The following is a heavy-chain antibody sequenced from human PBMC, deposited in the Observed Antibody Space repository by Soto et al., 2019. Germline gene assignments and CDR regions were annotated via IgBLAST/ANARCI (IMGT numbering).Heavy chain of an antibody. D-gene: IGHD7-27*01. CDR1: GGSISTVDYW. CDR3: ARGPSGDIVDS. J-gene: IGHJ4*02. Sequence: QVQLQESGPGLVKPSQTLSLTCTVSGGSISTVDYWWSWIRQSPDMGLEWIGHIYDGGRTYNNPSLESRVTMSVDTSKSQLSLTLSSVSAADTAVYYCARGPSGDIVDSWGQGTLVTVSS. V-gene: IGHV4-30-4*01. CDR2: IYDGGRT.